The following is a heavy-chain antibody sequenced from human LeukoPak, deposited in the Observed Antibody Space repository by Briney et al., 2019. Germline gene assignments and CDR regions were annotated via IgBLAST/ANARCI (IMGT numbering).Heavy chain of an antibody. V-gene: IGHV3-7*01. CDR2: IKQDGIET. CDR3: AREQDWYFDL. Sequence: PGGSLRLSCAASGFTFSNHWMSWVRQAPGKGLEWVANIKQDGIETYYVDSVKGRFTLSRDNAKNSLHLQVNSLRAEDTAVYYCAREQDWYFDLWGRGTLVTVSS. J-gene: IGHJ2*01. CDR1: GFTFSNHW.